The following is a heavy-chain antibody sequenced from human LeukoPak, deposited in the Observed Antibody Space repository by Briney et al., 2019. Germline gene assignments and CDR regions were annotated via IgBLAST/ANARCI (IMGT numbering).Heavy chain of an antibody. Sequence: SETLSLTCTVSGGSISSGIYYWSWIRQPAGKGLEWIGRIYPSGSTNYNPSLKSRVTISVDTSKNQFSLKLSSVTAADTAVYYCAREVVVAQNWFDPWGQGTLVTVSS. CDR1: GGSISSGIYY. CDR2: IYPSGST. CDR3: AREVVVAQNWFDP. D-gene: IGHD2-15*01. V-gene: IGHV4-61*02. J-gene: IGHJ5*02.